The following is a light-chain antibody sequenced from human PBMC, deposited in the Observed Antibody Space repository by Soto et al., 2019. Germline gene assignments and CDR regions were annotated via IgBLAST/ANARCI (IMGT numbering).Light chain of an antibody. J-gene: IGKJ2*01. Sequence: IVMTQSPVTLSVSPGERVTLSCRASETVRTNLAWFQQKPGQTPRLLIFGASTRATGIPTMFTGSGSETEFTLTIDSLQSEDLAVYYCQQYYNWPAYTFGQGTKLEI. CDR3: QQYYNWPAYT. CDR2: GAS. V-gene: IGKV3-15*01. CDR1: ETVRTN.